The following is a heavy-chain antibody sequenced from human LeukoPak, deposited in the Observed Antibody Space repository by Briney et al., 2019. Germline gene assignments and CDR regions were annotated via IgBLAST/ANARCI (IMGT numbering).Heavy chain of an antibody. CDR2: TYYRSKWYY. CDR3: ARNNLHYYYMDV. CDR1: GDSVSSNSAA. J-gene: IGHJ6*03. V-gene: IGHV6-1*01. Sequence: SQTLSLTCAISGDSVSSNSAAWNWIRQSPSRGLEWLGRTYYRSKWYYDYATSVKGRITINPDTSKNQFSLKLSSVTAADTAVYYCARNNLHYYYMDVWGKGTTVTVSS.